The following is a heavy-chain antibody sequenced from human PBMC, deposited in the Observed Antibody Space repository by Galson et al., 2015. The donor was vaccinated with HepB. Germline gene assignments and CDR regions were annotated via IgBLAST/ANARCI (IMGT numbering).Heavy chain of an antibody. CDR1: GFTFSSYT. J-gene: IGHJ3*02. Sequence: SLRLSCAASGFTFSSYTMSWVRQTPGTGLQWLSYISTNGATIHYADSVKGRFTIARDNDKNAVWLQMNGLRAEDTGVYYCATVKFGSGAYWTFDIWGQGTLVTVSS. V-gene: IGHV3-48*04. CDR2: ISTNGATI. D-gene: IGHD4/OR15-4a*01. CDR3: ATVKFGSGAYWTFDI.